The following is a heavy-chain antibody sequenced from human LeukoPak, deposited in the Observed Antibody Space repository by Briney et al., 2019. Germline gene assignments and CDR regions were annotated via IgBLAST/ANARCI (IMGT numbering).Heavy chain of an antibody. V-gene: IGHV1-69*13. CDR1: GGTFSSYP. J-gene: IGHJ4*02. CDR2: ITPIFGAA. Sequence: SVKVSCKASGGTFSSYPFTWVRHAPGQGLEWMGEITPIFGAANYAHTFQGRVTITADESTSTVFMELSSLRSDDTAFYYCARNSRVASTSGLNYWGQGTLVTVSS. CDR3: ARNSRVASTSGLNY. D-gene: IGHD4-23*01.